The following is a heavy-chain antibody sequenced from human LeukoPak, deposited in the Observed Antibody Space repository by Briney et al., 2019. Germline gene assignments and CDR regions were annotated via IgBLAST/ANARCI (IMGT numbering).Heavy chain of an antibody. CDR3: ARIHDSSGYYPYYFDY. D-gene: IGHD3-22*01. V-gene: IGHV1-69*13. CDR1: GGTFSSYA. CDR2: IIPIFGTA. Sequence: GASVKVSCKASGGTFSSYAISWVRQAPGQGLEWMGGIIPIFGTANYAQKFQGRVTITADESTSTAYMELSSLRSEDTAVYYCARIHDSSGYYPYYFDYWGQGTLDTVSS. J-gene: IGHJ4*02.